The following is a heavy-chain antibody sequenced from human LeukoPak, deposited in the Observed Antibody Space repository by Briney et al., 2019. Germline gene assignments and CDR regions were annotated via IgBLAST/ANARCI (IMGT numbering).Heavy chain of an antibody. D-gene: IGHD3-22*01. CDR1: GFTFSDYY. V-gene: IGHV3-11*01. CDR2: ISSSGSTI. CDR3: AREGTYYYDSSGYDY. J-gene: IGHJ4*02. Sequence: GGFLRLSCAASGFTFSDYYMSWIRQAPGKGLEWVSYISSSGSTIYYADSVKGRFTISRDNAKNSLYLQMNCLRAEDTAVYYCAREGTYYYDSSGYDYWGQGTLVTVSS.